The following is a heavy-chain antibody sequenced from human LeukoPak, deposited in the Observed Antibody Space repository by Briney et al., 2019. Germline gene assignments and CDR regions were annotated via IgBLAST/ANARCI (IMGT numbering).Heavy chain of an antibody. D-gene: IGHD5-24*01. CDR3: ARQDGNGYYYFDF. CDR2: IHPSDSDT. J-gene: IGHJ4*02. V-gene: IGHV5-51*01. CDR1: GYRFTYW. Sequence: GESLKISCKGSGYRFTYWIAWVRQMPGKGLEWMGIIHPSDSDTRYSPSFQGQVTISADKSISTAYLQWSSLKASDTAIYYCARQDGNGYYYFDFWGQGTLVTVSS.